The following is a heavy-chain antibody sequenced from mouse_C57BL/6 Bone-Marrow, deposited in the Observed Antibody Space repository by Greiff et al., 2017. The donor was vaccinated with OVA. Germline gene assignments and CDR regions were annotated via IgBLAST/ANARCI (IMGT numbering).Heavy chain of an antibody. CDR1: GYAFTNYL. CDR2: INPGRGGT. J-gene: IGHJ1*03. Sequence: QVQLQQSGAELVRPGTSVKVSCKASGYAFTNYLIAWVKQRPGQGLEWIGVINPGRGGTYYNEKFKGRATLTADESASTAYMQLSSLTSEDAAVYFCARRDDGYRGYFDVWGTGTTVTVSS. D-gene: IGHD2-3*01. V-gene: IGHV1-54*01. CDR3: ARRDDGYRGYFDV.